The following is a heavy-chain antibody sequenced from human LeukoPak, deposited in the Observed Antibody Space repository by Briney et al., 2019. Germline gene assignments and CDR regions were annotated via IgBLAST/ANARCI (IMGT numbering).Heavy chain of an antibody. J-gene: IGHJ6*02. CDR1: GFTFSSYW. Sequence: GGSLRLSCAASGFTFSSYWMNWARQAPGKGLEWVASINHNGNVNYYVDSVKGRFPISRDNAKNSLYLQMSNLRAEDTAVYFCARGGGLDVGGQGATVTVSS. V-gene: IGHV3-7*03. D-gene: IGHD3-16*01. CDR2: INHNGNVN. CDR3: ARGGGLDV.